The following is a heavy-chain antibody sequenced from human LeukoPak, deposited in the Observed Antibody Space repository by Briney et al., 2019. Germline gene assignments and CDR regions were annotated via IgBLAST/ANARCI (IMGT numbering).Heavy chain of an antibody. Sequence: GGSLRLSCAASGFTFSGYWLHWVRQAPGKGLEWVSRINGDGSSTGFADSVRGRFTISRDNAKNSLYLQMSSLRAEDTAVYYCARDLVNTGMVGFDYWGQGTLVTVSS. CDR2: INGDGSST. V-gene: IGHV3-74*01. CDR3: ARDLVNTGMVGFDY. J-gene: IGHJ4*02. D-gene: IGHD5-18*01. CDR1: GFTFSGYW.